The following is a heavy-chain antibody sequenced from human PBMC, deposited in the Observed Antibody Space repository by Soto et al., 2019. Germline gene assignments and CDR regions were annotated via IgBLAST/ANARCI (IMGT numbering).Heavy chain of an antibody. CDR2: IKSNIDGGTT. CDR3: SHGYYQYFNS. CDR1: GVSLSNAW. D-gene: IGHD5-18*01. V-gene: IGHV3-15*07. J-gene: IGHJ4*02. Sequence: GGSMRLSCAVSGVSLSNAWMNWVFKAPGKGPEWVGRIKSNIDGGTTDYAAPVKGRFTVSRDDSENTLYLQMNSLKTEDTAVYYCSHGYYQYFNSWGQGTLVTVSS.